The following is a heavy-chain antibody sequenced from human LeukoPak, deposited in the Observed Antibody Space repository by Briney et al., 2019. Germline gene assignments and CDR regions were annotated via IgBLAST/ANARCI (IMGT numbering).Heavy chain of an antibody. V-gene: IGHV1-69*04. CDR3: ARDLSIAAGLYYYYYYGMDV. CDR2: IIPILGIA. CDR1: GGTFSSYA. Sequence: SVKVSCKASGGTFSSYAISWVRQAPGQGLEWMGRIIPILGIANYAQKFQGRVTMTRNTSISTAYMELSSLRSEDTAVYYCARDLSIAAGLYYYYYYGMDVWGQGTTVTVSS. J-gene: IGHJ6*02. D-gene: IGHD6-13*01.